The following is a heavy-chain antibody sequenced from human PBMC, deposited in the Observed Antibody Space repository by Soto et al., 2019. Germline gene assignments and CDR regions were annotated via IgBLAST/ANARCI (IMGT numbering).Heavy chain of an antibody. CDR2: INVRGSI. D-gene: IGHD3-9*01. J-gene: IGHJ2*01. V-gene: IGHV4-34*01. CDR3: ARESHDILTGPPWVWYFDL. CDR1: GGSFSGYY. Sequence: QVQLQQWGAGPLRPLETLSLTCGVSGGSFSGYYWAWIRQSPGKGLEWIGEINVRGSINYNPSLKSRVSISVDTSKNHYSLNLMSVTAADTAVYYCARESHDILTGPPWVWYFDLWGRGTLVTVSS.